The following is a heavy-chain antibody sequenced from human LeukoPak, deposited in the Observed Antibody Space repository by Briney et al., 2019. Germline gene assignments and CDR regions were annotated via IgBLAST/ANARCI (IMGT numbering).Heavy chain of an antibody. D-gene: IGHD1-26*01. CDR1: GGSISSYY. CDR3: ARDSVGAIFDY. J-gene: IGHJ4*02. CDR2: IYSFGST. V-gene: IGHV4-4*07. Sequence: SETLSLTCTLCGGSISSYYWNWIRQPAGKGLEWIGRIYSFGSTYYNPSLRSRVTMSVDASKNQFSLSLTSVTAADTAVYYCARDSVGAIFDYWAQGTLVTVSS.